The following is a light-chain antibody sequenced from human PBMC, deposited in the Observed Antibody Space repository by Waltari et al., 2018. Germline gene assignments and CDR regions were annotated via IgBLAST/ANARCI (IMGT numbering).Light chain of an antibody. Sequence: EIVLTQSPGTLSLSPGARATLPSRVSQSVSSSYLSWYQEKPGQAPRLLIYAASSRATGIPDRCRGSGSGRDFTLTISRLEPGDFAVYYCQHYGSSPPVTFGQGTKLEI. V-gene: IGKV3-20*01. J-gene: IGKJ2*01. CDR1: QSVSSSY. CDR2: AAS. CDR3: QHYGSSPPVT.